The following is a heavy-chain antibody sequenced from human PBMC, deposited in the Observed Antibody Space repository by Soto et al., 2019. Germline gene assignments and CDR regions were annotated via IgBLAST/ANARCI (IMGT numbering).Heavy chain of an antibody. J-gene: IGHJ6*02. CDR3: ARSDYYYYYGMDV. CDR1: GGSISSGDYY. CDR2: IYYSGST. V-gene: IGHV4-30-4*01. Sequence: PSETLSLTCTVSGGSISSGDYYWSWIRQPPGKGLEWIGYIYYSGSTYYNPSLKSRVTISVDTSKNQVSLKLSSVTAADTAVYYCARSDYYYYYGMDVWGQGTTVTVSS.